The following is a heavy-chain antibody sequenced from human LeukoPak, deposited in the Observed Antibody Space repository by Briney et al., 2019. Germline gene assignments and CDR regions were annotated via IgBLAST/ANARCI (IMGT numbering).Heavy chain of an antibody. CDR1: GGSLSSSSYY. CDR3: ARRPGYDFWSGYLNWFYP. D-gene: IGHD3-3*01. V-gene: IGHV4-39*01. J-gene: IGHJ5*02. Sequence: PSESLSLTCTVSGGSLSSSSYYWVWIRQPPGKGREWIVSIYYSGSTYYNPSLKSRVTISVDTTKNQFSLKLSYVTAADTAVDYCARRPGYDFWSGYLNWFYPWGQGTLVAASS. CDR2: IYYSGST.